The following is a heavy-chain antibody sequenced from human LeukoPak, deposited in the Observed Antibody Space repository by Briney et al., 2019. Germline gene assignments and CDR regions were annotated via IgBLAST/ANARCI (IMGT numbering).Heavy chain of an antibody. CDR2: ISSSSSYI. D-gene: IGHD2-21*01. CDR3: ARVLRKSSQASILWWWVIDY. J-gene: IGHJ4*02. Sequence: GGSLRLSCAASGFTFSIYGMHWVRQAPGKGLEWVSSISSSSSYIYYADSVKGRFTISRDNAKNSLYLQMNSLRAEDTAVYYCARVLRKSSQASILWWWVIDYWGQGTLVTVSS. CDR1: GFTFSIYG. V-gene: IGHV3-21*01.